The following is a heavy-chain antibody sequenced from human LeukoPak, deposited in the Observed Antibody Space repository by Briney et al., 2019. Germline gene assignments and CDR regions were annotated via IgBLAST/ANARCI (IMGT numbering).Heavy chain of an antibody. Sequence: ASVKVSCKASGYAFTNYYIHWVRQAPGQGLEWMGWINPNSGGTNYAQKFQGRVTMTRDTSISTAYMELSRLTSDDTAVYYCAKDAIVRDYSNSDYWGQGTLVTVSS. V-gene: IGHV1-2*02. D-gene: IGHD4-11*01. CDR2: INPNSGGT. J-gene: IGHJ4*02. CDR3: AKDAIVRDYSNSDY. CDR1: GYAFTNYY.